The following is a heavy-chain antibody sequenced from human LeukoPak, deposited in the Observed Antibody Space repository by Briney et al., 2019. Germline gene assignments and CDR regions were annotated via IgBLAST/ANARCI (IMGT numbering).Heavy chain of an antibody. Sequence: PGGSLRLSCAASGFTFSSYAMSWVRQAPGKGLEWVSAISGSGGSTYYADSVKGRFTISRDNSKNTLYLQMNSLRAEDTAVYYCAKAAKSRTIFGVVTEFDPWGQGTLVTVSS. D-gene: IGHD3-3*01. V-gene: IGHV3-23*01. CDR3: AKAAKSRTIFGVVTEFDP. CDR2: ISGSGGST. CDR1: GFTFSSYA. J-gene: IGHJ5*02.